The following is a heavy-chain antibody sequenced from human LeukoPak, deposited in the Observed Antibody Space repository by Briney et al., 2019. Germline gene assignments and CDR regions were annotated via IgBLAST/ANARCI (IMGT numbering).Heavy chain of an antibody. CDR1: GGSISSSNW. D-gene: IGHD4-23*01. J-gene: IGHJ4*02. CDR3: ASFEESNSLDY. CDR2: IYYSGST. V-gene: IGHV4-4*02. Sequence: PSGTLSLTCAVSGGSISSSNWWSWVRQPPGKGLEWIGYIYYSGSTYYNPSLKSRVTISVDTSKNQFSLKLSSVTAADTAVYYCASFEESNSLDYWGQGTLVTVSS.